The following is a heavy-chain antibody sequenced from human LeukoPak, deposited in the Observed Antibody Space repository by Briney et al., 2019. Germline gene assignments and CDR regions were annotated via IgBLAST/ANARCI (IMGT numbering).Heavy chain of an antibody. Sequence: SETLSLTCTVSGGTISSSSYYWGWIRQPPGKGLEWIGSIYYSGSTYYNPSLKSRVTISVDTSKNQFSLKLSSVTAADTAVYYCARVSRLRTFDYWGQGTLVTVSS. D-gene: IGHD1-14*01. V-gene: IGHV4-39*07. J-gene: IGHJ4*02. CDR1: GGTISSSSYY. CDR2: IYYSGST. CDR3: ARVSRLRTFDY.